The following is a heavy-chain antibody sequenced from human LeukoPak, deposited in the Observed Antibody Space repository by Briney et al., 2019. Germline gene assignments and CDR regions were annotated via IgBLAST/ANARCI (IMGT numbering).Heavy chain of an antibody. Sequence: GGSLRLSCVASGFTSSRYWIHWVRQAPGKGLVWVSRINSDGRSTNYADYVKGRFSISRDNAENTLYLQMNSLRVEDTAVYYCVRGADTGYSSDSWGQGTLVTVSS. CDR3: VRGADTGYSSDS. D-gene: IGHD3-9*01. J-gene: IGHJ4*02. V-gene: IGHV3-74*01. CDR2: INSDGRST. CDR1: GFTSSRYW.